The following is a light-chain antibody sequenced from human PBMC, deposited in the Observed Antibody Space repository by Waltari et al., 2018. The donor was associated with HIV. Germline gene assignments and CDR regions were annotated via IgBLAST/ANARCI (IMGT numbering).Light chain of an antibody. Sequence: QSALTQPRSVSGSPGQSVTISCTGTSSDVGGYNYVTWYQQHPGKAPKLVVYDVDKPPAGFPVRVPGSKAGNTSSVTISGLQADDVADYCCWSYAGSYTAIVGGGTKLTVL. CDR3: WSYAGSYTAI. J-gene: IGLJ2*01. CDR1: SSDVGGYNY. CDR2: DVD. V-gene: IGLV2-11*01.